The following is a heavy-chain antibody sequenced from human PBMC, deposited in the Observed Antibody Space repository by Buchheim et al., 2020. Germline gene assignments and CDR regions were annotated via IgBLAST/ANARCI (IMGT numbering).Heavy chain of an antibody. D-gene: IGHD3-22*01. Sequence: QVQLQQWGAGLLKPSETLSLTCAVYGGSFSGYYWSWIRQPPGKGLEWIGEINHSGSTNYNPSLKSRVTISVDTPKNQFSLKLSSVTAADTAVYYCARDPLNYYDSSGTHSYGIDVWGQGTT. J-gene: IGHJ6*02. CDR1: GGSFSGYY. CDR2: INHSGST. CDR3: ARDPLNYYDSSGTHSYGIDV. V-gene: IGHV4-34*01.